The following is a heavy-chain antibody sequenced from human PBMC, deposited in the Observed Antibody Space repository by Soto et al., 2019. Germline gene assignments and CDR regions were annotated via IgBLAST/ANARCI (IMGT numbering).Heavy chain of an antibody. CDR2: ISYDGSNK. D-gene: IGHD6-19*01. Sequence: GGSLRLSCAASGFTFSSYGMHWVRQAPGKGLEWVAVISYDGSNKYYADSVKGRFTISRDNSKNTLYLQMNSLRAEDTAVYYCAKDGRSSGWYPIDYWGQGTLVTVSS. CDR3: AKDGRSSGWYPIDY. J-gene: IGHJ4*02. V-gene: IGHV3-30*18. CDR1: GFTFSSYG.